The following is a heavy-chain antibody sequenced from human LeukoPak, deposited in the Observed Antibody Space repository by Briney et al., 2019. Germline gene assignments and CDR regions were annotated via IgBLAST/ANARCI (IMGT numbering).Heavy chain of an antibody. CDR1: GGTFNNSA. Sequence: SVKVSCKTSGGTFNNSAISWVRQAPGQGLEWLGGIMPLFGTAGYAQKFQGRVIITKDESTRTVYLELTSLTSDDTAVYYCARDVHGDYGSGWFDPWGQGTLVSVSS. D-gene: IGHD4-17*01. V-gene: IGHV1-69*05. CDR3: ARDVHGDYGSGWFDP. CDR2: IMPLFGTA. J-gene: IGHJ5*02.